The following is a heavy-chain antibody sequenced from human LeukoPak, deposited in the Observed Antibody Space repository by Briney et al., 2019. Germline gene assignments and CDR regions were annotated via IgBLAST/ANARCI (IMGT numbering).Heavy chain of an antibody. CDR2: IIPIFGTA. CDR1: GGTFSSYA. Sequence: ASVKVSCKASGGTFSSYAISWVRQAPGQGLEWMGGIIPIFGTANYAQKFQGRVTITTDESTSTAYMELSSLRSEDTAVYYCARDDCSSTSCYWGYWGQGTLVTVSS. D-gene: IGHD2-2*01. CDR3: ARDDCSSTSCYWGY. J-gene: IGHJ4*02. V-gene: IGHV1-69*05.